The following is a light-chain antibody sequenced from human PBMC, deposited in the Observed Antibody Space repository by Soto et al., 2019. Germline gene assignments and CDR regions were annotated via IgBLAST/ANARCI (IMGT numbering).Light chain of an antibody. V-gene: IGLV4-69*01. CDR2: LNSDGSH. CDR3: QTWGTGLYVV. J-gene: IGLJ2*01. CDR1: SGHSSYA. Sequence: QLVLTQSPSASASPGASVKLTCTLSSGHSSYAIAWHQQQPEKGPRYLMRLNSDGSHSKGDGIPDRFSGSSSGAERYLTISSLQSEDEADYYCQTWGTGLYVVFGGGTKVTVL.